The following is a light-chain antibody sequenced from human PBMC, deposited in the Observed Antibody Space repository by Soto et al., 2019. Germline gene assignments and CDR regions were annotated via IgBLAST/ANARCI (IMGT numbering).Light chain of an antibody. J-gene: IGLJ3*02. V-gene: IGLV7-43*01. CDR1: XXAVTSDYY. CDR3: LLYHGAAQV. Sequence: QAVVTQEPSLTVSPGGTVTLTCASXXXAVTSDYYPNWLQQKPGQAPRSLIHSTYTRHFWTPARFSGSLLGGKAALTVSDVQPEDEADYYCLLYHGAAQVFGGGTKLTVL. CDR2: STY.